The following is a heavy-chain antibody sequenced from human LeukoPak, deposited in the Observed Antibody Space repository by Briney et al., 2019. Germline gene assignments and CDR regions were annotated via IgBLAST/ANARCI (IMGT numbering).Heavy chain of an antibody. CDR1: GFTFSNDE. Sequence: GGPLKLSCAASGFTFSNDEMNWFRQAPGKGRKWVSYITNSGTTKYYADSVKGRFTISRDNAKNSLYLQMNSLRAEDTAVYYCASEGLAVAIDYWGQGTLVTVSS. D-gene: IGHD6-19*01. V-gene: IGHV3-48*03. CDR3: ASEGLAVAIDY. CDR2: ITNSGTTK. J-gene: IGHJ4*02.